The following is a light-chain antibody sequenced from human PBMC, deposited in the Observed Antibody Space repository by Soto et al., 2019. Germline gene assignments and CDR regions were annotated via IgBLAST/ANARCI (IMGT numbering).Light chain of an antibody. CDR1: SSDVVGYNY. CDR3: SSYTSSSTHNYV. J-gene: IGLJ1*01. V-gene: IGLV2-14*01. CDR2: DVS. Sequence: SVLTQPSPLSGSPGQSITISCPGTSSDVVGYNYVSWYQQHPGKAPKLMIYDVSNRPSGVSNRFSGSKSGNTASLTISGLQAEDEADYYCSSYTSSSTHNYVFGTGTKVTVL.